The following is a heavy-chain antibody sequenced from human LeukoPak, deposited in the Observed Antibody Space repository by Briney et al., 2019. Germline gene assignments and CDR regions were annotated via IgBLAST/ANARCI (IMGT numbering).Heavy chain of an antibody. V-gene: IGHV4-34*01. J-gene: IGHJ4*02. CDR3: ARVAGGGVYYYGSGSYLGGFDY. Sequence: SSETLSLTCAVYGGSFSGYYWSWIRQPPGKGLEWIGEINHSGSTNYNPSLKSRVTISVDTSKNQFSLKLSSVTAADTAVYYCARVAGGGVYYYGSGSYLGGFDYWGQGTLVTVSS. CDR2: INHSGST. D-gene: IGHD3-10*01. CDR1: GGSFSGYY.